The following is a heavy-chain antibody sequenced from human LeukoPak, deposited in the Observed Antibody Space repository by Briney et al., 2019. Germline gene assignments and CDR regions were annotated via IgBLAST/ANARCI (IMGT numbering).Heavy chain of an antibody. CDR3: AQGMATIPRLFDF. V-gene: IGHV3-23*01. D-gene: IGHD5-24*01. J-gene: IGHJ4*02. CDR1: GFTFSSYA. Sequence: GGSLRLSCVASGFTFSSYALSWVRQAPGKGLEWVSAISGSGGSTYYADSVKGRFTISRDNSKNTVDLQMNSLRAEDTAVYYCAQGMATIPRLFDFWGQGTLVTVSS. CDR2: ISGSGGST.